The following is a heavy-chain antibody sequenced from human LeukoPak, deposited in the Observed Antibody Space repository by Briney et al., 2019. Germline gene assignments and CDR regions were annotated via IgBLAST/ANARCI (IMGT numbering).Heavy chain of an antibody. Sequence: ASVKVSCKASGYTFTSYDINWVRQATGQGLEWMGWINAGNGNTKYSQKFQGRVTITRDTSASTAYMELSSLRSEDTAVYYCASIAVADDAFDIWGQGTMVTVSS. J-gene: IGHJ3*02. D-gene: IGHD6-19*01. CDR3: ASIAVADDAFDI. CDR1: GYTFTSYD. CDR2: INAGNGNT. V-gene: IGHV1-3*01.